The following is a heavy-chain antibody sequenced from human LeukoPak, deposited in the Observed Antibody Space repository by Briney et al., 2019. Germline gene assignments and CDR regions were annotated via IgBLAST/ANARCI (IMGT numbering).Heavy chain of an antibody. CDR3: AKGFMSSGWYFDY. CDR1: GFTFSSYA. CDR2: ISGSGGST. D-gene: IGHD6-19*01. V-gene: IGHV3-23*01. Sequence: PGGSLRLSCAASGFTFSSYAMSWVRQAPGKGLEWVSAISGSGGSTYYADSVKGRFTISRDNTKNTLYLQMNSLRAEDTAVYYCAKGFMSSGWYFDYWGQGTLVTVSS. J-gene: IGHJ4*02.